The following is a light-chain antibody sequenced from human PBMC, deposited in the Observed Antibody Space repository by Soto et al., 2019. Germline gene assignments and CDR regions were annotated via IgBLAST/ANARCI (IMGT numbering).Light chain of an antibody. Sequence: EIVLTQSPGTLSLSPGERATLSCRASQSVNSRYLAWYQQKPGQGPRLLISGASTRATGIPDRFSGSGSGTDFTLTISRLEPEDFAVYYCQQYGNSRWTFGQGTKVEIK. J-gene: IGKJ1*01. V-gene: IGKV3-20*01. CDR3: QQYGNSRWT. CDR2: GAS. CDR1: QSVNSRY.